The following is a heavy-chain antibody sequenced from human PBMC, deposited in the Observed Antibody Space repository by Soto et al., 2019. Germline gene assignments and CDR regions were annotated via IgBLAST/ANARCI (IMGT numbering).Heavy chain of an antibody. CDR2: INGGYGST. V-gene: IGHV1-3*01. D-gene: IGHD3-3*01. Sequence: QVQLVQPGAEVRKPGASVKLPCKASGYTLTNFAMQWVRQAPGQVLEWMGWINGGYGSTKYTQNFQGRVTITTDTSASTVYMELSSLRSEDTAVYFCARGGVSGRGYFYYYMDVWGKGTTVTVSS. CDR1: GYTLTNFA. CDR3: ARGGVSGRGYFYYYMDV. J-gene: IGHJ6*03.